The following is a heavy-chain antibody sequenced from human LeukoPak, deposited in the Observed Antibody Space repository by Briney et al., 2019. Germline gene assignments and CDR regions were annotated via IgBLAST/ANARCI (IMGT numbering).Heavy chain of an antibody. CDR2: IWYDGSNK. CDR1: GFTFSSYG. V-gene: IGHV3-33*01. CDR3: TTDSFSPYY. J-gene: IGHJ4*02. Sequence: GGSLRLSCAASGFTFSSYGMHWVRQAPGKGLEWVAVIWYDGSNKYYADSVKGRFTISRDNSKNTLYLQMNSLRAEDTAVYYCTTDSFSPYYWGQGTLVTVSS.